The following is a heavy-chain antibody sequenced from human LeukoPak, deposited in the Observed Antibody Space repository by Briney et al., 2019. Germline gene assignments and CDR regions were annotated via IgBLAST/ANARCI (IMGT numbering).Heavy chain of an antibody. Sequence: SETPSLTCAVYGGSFSGYYWSWIRQPPGKGLEWIGEINHSGSTNYNPSLKSRVTISVDTSKNQFSLKLSSVTAADTAVYYCARAPGAAIDWGQGTLVTVSS. V-gene: IGHV4-34*01. D-gene: IGHD2-2*01. CDR2: INHSGST. CDR1: GGSFSGYY. CDR3: ARAPGAAID. J-gene: IGHJ4*02.